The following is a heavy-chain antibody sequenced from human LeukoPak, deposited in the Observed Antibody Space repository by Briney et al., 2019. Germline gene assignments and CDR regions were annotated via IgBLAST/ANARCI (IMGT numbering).Heavy chain of an antibody. V-gene: IGHV3-64*01. CDR2: ISSNGGST. CDR1: GFTFSSYA. Sequence: GGSLRLSCAASGFTFSSYAMHWVRQAPGKGLEYVSAISSNGGSTYYANSVKGRFTISRDNSKNTLYPQMGSLRAEDMAVYYCASSIAAADPLDYYYGMDVWGQGTTVTVSS. J-gene: IGHJ6*02. D-gene: IGHD6-13*01. CDR3: ASSIAAADPLDYYYGMDV.